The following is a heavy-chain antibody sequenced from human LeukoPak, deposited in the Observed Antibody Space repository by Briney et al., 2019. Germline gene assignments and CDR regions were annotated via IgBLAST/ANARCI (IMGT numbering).Heavy chain of an antibody. CDR3: ARSRRGYYMDV. J-gene: IGHJ6*03. V-gene: IGHV1-8*01. Sequence: ASVKVSCKASGYSFNNYDINWVRQAAGQGPEWMGRLDPHSGDTDYAQKFRGRVIMTKNTSINTAYLEFSSLISEDTAVYYCARSRRGYYMDVWGRGTTVTVS. CDR2: LDPHSGDT. CDR1: GYSFNNYD.